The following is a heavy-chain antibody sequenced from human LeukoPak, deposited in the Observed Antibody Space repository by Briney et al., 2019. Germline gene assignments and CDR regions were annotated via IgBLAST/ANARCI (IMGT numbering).Heavy chain of an antibody. V-gene: IGHV3-23*01. CDR3: AKGVDVRGDPGY. CDR2: ISGSGGST. CDR1: GFTFSSYA. D-gene: IGHD3-16*01. Sequence: GGSLRLSCAASGFTFSSYAMSWVRQAPGKGLKWVSAISGSGGSTYYADSVKGRFTISRDNSKNTLYLQMNSLRAEDTAVYYCAKGVDVRGDPGYWGQGTLVTVSS. J-gene: IGHJ4*02.